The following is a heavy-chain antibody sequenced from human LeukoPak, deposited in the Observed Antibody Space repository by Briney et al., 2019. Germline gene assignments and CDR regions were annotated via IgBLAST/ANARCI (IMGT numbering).Heavy chain of an antibody. V-gene: IGHV3-30*02. CDR3: AKDPTYYDSSGYSFDY. J-gene: IGHJ4*02. CDR2: IRYDGSNK. D-gene: IGHD3-22*01. Sequence: GGSLRLSCAASGFIFSSYGMHWVRQAPGKGLEWAAFIRYDGSNKYYADSVKGRFTISRDNSKSTLYLQMNSLRAEDTAVYYCAKDPTYYDSSGYSFDYWGQGTLVTVSS. CDR1: GFIFSSYG.